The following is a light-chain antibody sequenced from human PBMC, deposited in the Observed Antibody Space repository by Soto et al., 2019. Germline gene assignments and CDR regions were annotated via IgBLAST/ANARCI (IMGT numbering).Light chain of an antibody. CDR1: QSVRSTY. CDR3: HQYSSSRKT. CDR2: GAS. V-gene: IGKV3-20*01. J-gene: IGKJ1*01. Sequence: IVLTQSPGTLSLSPGERATLSCRVSQSVRSTYLAWYQQRPGQAPRLLIYGASSRATGIPDRFSGSGSGTDFTLTISRLEPEDSAVYYCHQYSSSRKTFGQGTKVELK.